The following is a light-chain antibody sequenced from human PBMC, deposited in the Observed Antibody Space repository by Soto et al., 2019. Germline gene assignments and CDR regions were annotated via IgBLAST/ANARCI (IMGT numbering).Light chain of an antibody. CDR2: AAS. CDR3: QQSYYTPLT. Sequence: DIQMTQSPSSLSASVGDRVTITCRASQGIRNDLGWYQQTPGRAPKFLISAASSLQSGVPSRFSGSGSGTDFTLTISSLQPEDFATYYCQQSYYTPLTFGGGTKVDIK. J-gene: IGKJ4*01. CDR1: QGIRND. V-gene: IGKV1-39*01.